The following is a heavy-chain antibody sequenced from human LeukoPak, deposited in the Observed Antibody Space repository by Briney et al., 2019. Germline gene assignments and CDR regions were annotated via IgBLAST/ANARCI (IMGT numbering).Heavy chain of an antibody. CDR2: ISAYNGNT. Sequence: GASVEVSCKASGYTFTSYGISWVRQAPGQGLEWMGWISAYNGNTNYAQKLQGRVTMTTDTSTSTAYMELRSLRSDDTAVYYCARRLMPSGYYSYFDYWGQGTLVTVSS. D-gene: IGHD3-22*01. V-gene: IGHV1-18*01. CDR1: GYTFTSYG. CDR3: ARRLMPSGYYSYFDY. J-gene: IGHJ4*02.